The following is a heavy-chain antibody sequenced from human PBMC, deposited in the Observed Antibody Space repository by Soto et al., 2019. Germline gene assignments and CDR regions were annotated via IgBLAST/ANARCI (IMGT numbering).Heavy chain of an antibody. D-gene: IGHD1-1*01. CDR1: GGSISSYY. J-gene: IGHJ4*02. CDR2: IYYSGST. Sequence: PSETLSLTCTVSGGSISSYYWSWFRQPPGKGLEWIGYIYYSGSTNYNPSLKSRVTIFLDRSNNQFSLELSSVTAADTALYYCARGGLEPLTFDSWGQGTLVTVSS. CDR3: ARGGLEPLTFDS. V-gene: IGHV4-59*08.